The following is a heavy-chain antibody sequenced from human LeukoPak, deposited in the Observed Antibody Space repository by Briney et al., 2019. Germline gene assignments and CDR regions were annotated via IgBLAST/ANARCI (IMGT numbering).Heavy chain of an antibody. V-gene: IGHV3-74*01. Sequence: PGGPLSLSCAAPGLTLSNYWMHWVRQAPGKGLVWVSRINGDGSRTNYADSVKGRFTISRDNAKNTLYLQMSILRVEDTALYYCARDFGAPAPWGQGTLVTVSS. CDR1: GLTLSNYW. CDR2: INGDGSRT. D-gene: IGHD3-3*01. CDR3: ARDFGAPAP. J-gene: IGHJ5*02.